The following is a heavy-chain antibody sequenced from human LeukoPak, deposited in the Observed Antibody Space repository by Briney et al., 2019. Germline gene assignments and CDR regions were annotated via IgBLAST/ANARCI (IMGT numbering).Heavy chain of an antibody. CDR3: ASYSNYWFDP. Sequence: AGGSLRLSRAASGFTFSSYAMHWVRQAPGKGLEWVAVISYDGSNKYYADSVKGRFTISRDNSKNTLYLQMNSLRAEDTAVYYCASYSNYWFDPWGQGTLVTVSS. CDR2: ISYDGSNK. CDR1: GFTFSSYA. D-gene: IGHD4-11*01. V-gene: IGHV3-30-3*01. J-gene: IGHJ5*02.